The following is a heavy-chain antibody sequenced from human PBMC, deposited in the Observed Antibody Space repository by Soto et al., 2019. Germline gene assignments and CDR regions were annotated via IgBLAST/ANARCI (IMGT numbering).Heavy chain of an antibody. CDR3: ARGGLVYGGVDY. CDR1: GYTFTSCD. V-gene: IGHV1-8*01. Sequence: QVQLVQSGAEVKKPGASVKVSCKASGYTFTSCDLSWVRQATGQGLEWMGWMNPNSGSTVYAQKFQGRVTMTANTSISTAYMELSSLRSEDTAVYYCARGGLVYGGVDYWGQGTLVTVSS. J-gene: IGHJ4*02. CDR2: MNPNSGST. D-gene: IGHD3-3*01.